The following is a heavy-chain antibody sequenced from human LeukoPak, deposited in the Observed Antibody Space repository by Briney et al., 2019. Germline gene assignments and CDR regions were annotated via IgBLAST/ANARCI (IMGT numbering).Heavy chain of an antibody. D-gene: IGHD2-2*01. CDR1: GGSISNYY. V-gene: IGHV4-4*07. CDR3: ARGFTSAISWFDP. CDR2: VYTSGST. J-gene: IGHJ5*02. Sequence: SETLSLTCTVSGGSISNYYWSWIRQPAGKGLEWIGRVYTSGSTHYNPSLKSRVTMSVDTSKNQFSLKLSFVTAADTAVYYCARGFTSAISWFDPWGQGTLVTVSS.